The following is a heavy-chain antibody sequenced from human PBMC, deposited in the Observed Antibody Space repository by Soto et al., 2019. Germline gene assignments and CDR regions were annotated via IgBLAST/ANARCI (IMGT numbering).Heavy chain of an antibody. V-gene: IGHV3-33*01. D-gene: IGHD3-16*01. J-gene: IGHJ4*02. CDR2: VWYDGSTK. CDR1: GFIFSNFG. Sequence: QLVESGGAVVQPGKSLRLSCSASGFIFSNFGMYWVRQAPGKGLEWVAVVWYDGSTKYYGDSVKGRFTISRDNSKNMVYLQMDSLRVDDTAVDYCAREFSLALHFWGQGSRVTVSS. CDR3: AREFSLALHF.